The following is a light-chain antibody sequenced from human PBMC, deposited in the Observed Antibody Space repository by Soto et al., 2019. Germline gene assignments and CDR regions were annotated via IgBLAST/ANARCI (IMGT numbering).Light chain of an antibody. V-gene: IGLV2-8*01. CDR1: SSDIGGYNF. CDR3: CSYVGASIYV. Sequence: QSALTQPPSASGSPGQSVTISCTGTSSDIGGYNFVSWYQQHPGKAPKLMIYEVTKRPSGVPDRFSGSKSGNTASLTISGLQTEDEAHYYCCSYVGASIYVLGNGTKLT. CDR2: EVT. J-gene: IGLJ1*01.